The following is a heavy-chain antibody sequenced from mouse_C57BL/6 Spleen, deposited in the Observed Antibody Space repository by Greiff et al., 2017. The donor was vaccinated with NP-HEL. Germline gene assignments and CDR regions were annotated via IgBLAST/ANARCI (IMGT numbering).Heavy chain of an antibody. D-gene: IGHD2-3*01. CDR2: IWRGGST. CDR3: AKNGDGYSFWFAY. Sequence: QVQLKESGPGLVQPSQSLSITCTVSGFSLTSYGVHWVRQSPGKGLEWLGVIWRGGSTDYNAAFMSRLSITKDNSKSQVFFKMNSLQADDTAIYYCAKNGDGYSFWFAYWGQGTLVTVSA. V-gene: IGHV2-5*01. CDR1: GFSLTSYG. J-gene: IGHJ3*01.